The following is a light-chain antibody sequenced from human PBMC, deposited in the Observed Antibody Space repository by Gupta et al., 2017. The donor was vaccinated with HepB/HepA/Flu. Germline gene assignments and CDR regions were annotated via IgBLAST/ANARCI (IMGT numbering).Light chain of an antibody. Sequence: DSQITQSPSSLAASVGDRVTITCRASQGISSSLSWYQQKPGTAPKLLIYRAFSLQSGAPSRFSGSGSGTDFTLTISSLQPEDSATYCCQQTYGTPYTFGQGSQLEIK. V-gene: IGKV1-39*01. CDR2: RAF. CDR3: QQTYGTPYT. CDR1: QGISSS. J-gene: IGKJ2*01.